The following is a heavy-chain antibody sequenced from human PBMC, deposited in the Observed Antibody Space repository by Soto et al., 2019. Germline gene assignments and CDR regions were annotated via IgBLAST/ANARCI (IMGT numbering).Heavy chain of an antibody. V-gene: IGHV3-74*01. D-gene: IGHD6-19*01. J-gene: IGHJ4*02. Sequence: PGGSLRLSCAGSGFTFSGHWMHWVRQAPGKGLVWVSRINSDGSSTSYADSVKGRFTISRDNAKNTLYLQMNSLKAEDTAMYYCARTIAVTGGDFEYWGQGTLVTVSS. CDR1: GFTFSGHW. CDR3: ARTIAVTGGDFEY. CDR2: INSDGSST.